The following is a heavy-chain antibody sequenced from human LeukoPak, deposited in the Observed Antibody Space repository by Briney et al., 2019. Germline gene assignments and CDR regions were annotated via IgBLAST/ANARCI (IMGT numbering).Heavy chain of an antibody. CDR1: GFTFSDYY. CDR3: ARIPVGRYSSSSGRIEWYYYGMDV. V-gene: IGHV3-11*04. J-gene: IGHJ6*02. CDR2: ISSSGSTI. D-gene: IGHD6-6*01. Sequence: GGSLRLSCAASGFTFSDYYMSWIRQAPGKGLEWVSYISSSGSTIYYADSVKGRFTISRDNAKNSLYLQMNSLRAEDTAVYYCARIPVGRYSSSSGRIEWYYYGMDVWGQGTTVTVSS.